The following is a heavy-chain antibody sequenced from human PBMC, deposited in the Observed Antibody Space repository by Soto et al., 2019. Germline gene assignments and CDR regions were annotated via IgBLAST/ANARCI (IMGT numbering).Heavy chain of an antibody. CDR3: AKESYYDKGYYFDY. V-gene: IGHV3-30*18. CDR1: GFTFSSYG. D-gene: IGHD3-22*01. J-gene: IGHJ4*02. CDR2: ISYDGSNK. Sequence: TGGSLRLSCAASGFTFSSYGMHWVRQAPGKGLEWVAVISYDGSNKYYADSVKGRFTISRDNSKNTLYLQMNSLRAEDTAVYYCAKESYYDKGYYFDYWGQGTLVTVSS.